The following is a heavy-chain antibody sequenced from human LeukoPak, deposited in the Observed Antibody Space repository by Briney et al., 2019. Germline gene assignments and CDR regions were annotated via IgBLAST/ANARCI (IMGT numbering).Heavy chain of an antibody. V-gene: IGHV1-69*13. J-gene: IGHJ4*02. Sequence: SVKVSCKASGYTFNSYDISWVRQAPGQGLAWMGGIIPIFGTANYAQKFQGRVTITADESTSTAYMELSSLRSEDTAVYYCARGRDGYNYEAFDYWGQGTLVTVSS. CDR2: IIPIFGTA. D-gene: IGHD5-24*01. CDR3: ARGRDGYNYEAFDY. CDR1: GYTFNSYD.